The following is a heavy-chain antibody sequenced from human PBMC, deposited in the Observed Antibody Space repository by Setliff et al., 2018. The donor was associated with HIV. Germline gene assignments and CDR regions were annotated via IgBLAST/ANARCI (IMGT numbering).Heavy chain of an antibody. Sequence: SETLSLTCAVYGDSFSGSYWGWIRQPPGKGLEWIGYIYYSGSTNYNPSLKSRVTISVDTPKNQFSLKLSSVTAADTAVYYCARDGDYNYYGMDVWGQGTTVTVSS. V-gene: IGHV4-59*01. CDR1: GDSFSGSY. J-gene: IGHJ6*02. CDR2: IYYSGST. D-gene: IGHD4-17*01. CDR3: ARDGDYNYYGMDV.